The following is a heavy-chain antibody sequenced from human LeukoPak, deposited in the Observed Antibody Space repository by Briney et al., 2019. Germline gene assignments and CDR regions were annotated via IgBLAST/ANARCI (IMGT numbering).Heavy chain of an antibody. J-gene: IGHJ6*02. CDR2: ISSSSSYI. V-gene: IGHV3-21*01. Sequence: GGSLRLSCAASGFTFSSYSMNWVRQAPGKGLEWVSSISSSSSYIYYADSVKGRLTISRDNAKNSLYLQMNSLRAEDTAVYYCARQGGSGWYDNYYGMDVWGQGTTVTVSS. CDR1: GFTFSSYS. CDR3: ARQGGSGWYDNYYGMDV. D-gene: IGHD6-19*01.